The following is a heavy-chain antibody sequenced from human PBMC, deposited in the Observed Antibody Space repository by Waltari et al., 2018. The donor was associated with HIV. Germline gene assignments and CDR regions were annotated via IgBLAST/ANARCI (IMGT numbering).Heavy chain of an antibody. CDR2: VYLGGST. V-gene: IGHV3-53*01. D-gene: IGHD2-2*01. J-gene: IGHJ4*02. CDR3: ARALTRGLWDS. Sequence: VQLVESGGGLIQPGGSLSLSCAASGFSVSDNYMSWVRQAPGKRPDGVSVVYLGGSTDYADSVRGRFTTSRDESKNMLYLQMNSLRAEDTAVYYCARALTRGLWDSWGQGTLVSVSS. CDR1: GFSVSDNY.